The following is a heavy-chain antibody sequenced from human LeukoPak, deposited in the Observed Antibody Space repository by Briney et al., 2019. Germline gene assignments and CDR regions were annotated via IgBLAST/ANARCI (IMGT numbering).Heavy chain of an antibody. Sequence: SETLSLTCTVSGGSISSSSYYWGWIRQPPGKGLEWIGSIYYSGSTYYNPSLKSRVTISVDTSKNQFSLKLTSVTAADTAVYYCARETSQKGAHYMDVWGKGTTVTISS. CDR2: IYYSGST. CDR3: ARETSQKGAHYMDV. D-gene: IGHD3-16*01. J-gene: IGHJ6*03. V-gene: IGHV4-39*07. CDR1: GGSISSSSYY.